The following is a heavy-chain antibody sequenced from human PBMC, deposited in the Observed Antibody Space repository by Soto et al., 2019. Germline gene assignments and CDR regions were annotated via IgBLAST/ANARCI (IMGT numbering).Heavy chain of an antibody. CDR3: ARATVVTPSVFDY. Sequence: QLQLQESGSGLVKPSQTLSLTCAVSGGSISSGGYSWSWIRQPPGKGLEWIGYIYHSGSTYYNPSLKSRVTISVDRSKNQFSLKLSSVTAADTTVYYCARATVVTPSVFDYWGQGTLVTVSS. V-gene: IGHV4-30-2*01. J-gene: IGHJ4*02. D-gene: IGHD4-17*01. CDR1: GGSISSGGYS. CDR2: IYHSGST.